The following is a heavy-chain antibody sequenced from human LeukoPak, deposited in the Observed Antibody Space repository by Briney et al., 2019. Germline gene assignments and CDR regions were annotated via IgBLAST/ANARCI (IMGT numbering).Heavy chain of an antibody. V-gene: IGHV3-21*04. D-gene: IGHD3-10*01. CDR2: ISSSSSYI. CDR3: AKKRSAMVRGGESFDF. J-gene: IGHJ3*01. CDR1: GFTFSSYS. Sequence: PGGSLRLSCAASGFTFSSYSMNWVRQAQGKGLEWVSSISSSSSYIYYADSVKGRFTISRDNAKNSLYLQMNSLRAEDTAVYYCAKKRSAMVRGGESFDFWGQRTMVTVSS.